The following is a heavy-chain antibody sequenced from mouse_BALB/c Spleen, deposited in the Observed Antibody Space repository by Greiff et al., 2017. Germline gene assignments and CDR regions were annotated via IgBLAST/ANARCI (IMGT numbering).Heavy chain of an antibody. Sequence: EVMLVESGGGLVKPGGSLKLSCAASGFTFSDYYMYWVRQTPEKRLEWVATISDGGSYTYYPDSVKGRFTISRDNAKNNLYLQMSSLKSEDTAVYYCARDLYGSSSAMDYWGQGTSVTVSS. D-gene: IGHD1-1*01. V-gene: IGHV5-4*02. CDR1: GFTFSDYY. CDR3: ARDLYGSSSAMDY. J-gene: IGHJ4*01. CDR2: ISDGGSYT.